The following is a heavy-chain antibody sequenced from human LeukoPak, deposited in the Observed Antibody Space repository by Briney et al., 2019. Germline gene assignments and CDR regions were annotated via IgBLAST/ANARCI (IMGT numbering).Heavy chain of an antibody. CDR1: GFTFNSYS. CDR2: ISSSSSYV. J-gene: IGHJ4*02. D-gene: IGHD5-12*01. Sequence: GGSLRLSCAASGFTFNSYSMSWVRQAPGRGLEWVSSISSSSSYVFYGDSVKGRFTISRDSAKSSLNLHMNSLRAEDTAVYYCARGYSGYDYFFDNWGQGTLVTVSS. V-gene: IGHV3-21*01. CDR3: ARGYSGYDYFFDN.